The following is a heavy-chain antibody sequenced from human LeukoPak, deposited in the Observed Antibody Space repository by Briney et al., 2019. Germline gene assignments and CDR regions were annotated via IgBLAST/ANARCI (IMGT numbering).Heavy chain of an antibody. D-gene: IGHD2-15*01. J-gene: IGHJ4*02. CDR1: GYTFTGYY. Sequence: GASVKVSCKASGYTFTGYYMHWVRQAPGQGLEWMGWINPNSGGTIYAQKFQGRVTMTRDTSISTAYMELSRLRSDDTAVYYCARDPAFYCSGGSCYPYWGQGTLVTVSS. V-gene: IGHV1-2*02. CDR3: ARDPAFYCSGGSCYPY. CDR2: INPNSGGT.